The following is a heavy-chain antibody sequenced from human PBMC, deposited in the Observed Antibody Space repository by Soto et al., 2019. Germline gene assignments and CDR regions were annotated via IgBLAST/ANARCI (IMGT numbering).Heavy chain of an antibody. D-gene: IGHD3-10*01. Sequence: QVQLVQSGADVKQPGASVKVSCKASGYSFTGYYIHWLRQAPGQGLEWMGWIYPNSGDTKSAQKFQGRLTLTRDTSITTAYMELSSLRSDDTAIYYCARESHEIEGVSVSVLGPFNWFDPWGQGTLVTVTS. CDR1: GYSFTGYY. V-gene: IGHV1-2*02. CDR3: ARESHEIEGVSVSVLGPFNWFDP. CDR2: IYPNSGDT. J-gene: IGHJ5*02.